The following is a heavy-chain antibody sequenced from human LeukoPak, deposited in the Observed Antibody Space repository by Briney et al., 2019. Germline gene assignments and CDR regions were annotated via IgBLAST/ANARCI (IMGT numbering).Heavy chain of an antibody. J-gene: IGHJ4*02. V-gene: IGHV3-23*01. CDR3: ARLDTAMVMYYFDY. CDR1: GFTFSSYV. D-gene: IGHD5-18*01. CDR2: ISGSGGST. Sequence: GGSLRLSCAASGFTFSSYVMSWVRQAPGKGLEWVSAISGSGGSTYYADSVKGRFTISRDNSKNTLYLQMNSLRAEDTAVYYCARLDTAMVMYYFDYWGQGTLVTVSS.